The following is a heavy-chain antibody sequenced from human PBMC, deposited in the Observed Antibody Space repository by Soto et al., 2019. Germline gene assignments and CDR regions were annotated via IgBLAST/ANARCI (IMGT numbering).Heavy chain of an antibody. V-gene: IGHV6-1*01. Sequence: SQTLSLTCAISGDSVSSISAAWNWIRQSPSRGLEWLGRTYFRSKWYKDYAISVKSRITINPDTSKNQFSLQLNSVTPEDTAVYYCVRDVGGGELLDYWGQGTLVTVSS. CDR1: GDSVSSISAA. CDR2: TYFRSKWYK. D-gene: IGHD1-26*01. J-gene: IGHJ4*02. CDR3: VRDVGGGELLDY.